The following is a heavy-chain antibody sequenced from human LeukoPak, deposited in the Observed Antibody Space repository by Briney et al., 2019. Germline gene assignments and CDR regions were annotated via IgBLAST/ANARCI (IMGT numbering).Heavy chain of an antibody. CDR3: AKADYGDYTVDP. V-gene: IGHV1-69*05. J-gene: IGHJ5*02. CDR1: GGTFSSYA. Sequence: SVKVSCEASGGTFSSYAISWVRQAPGQGLEWMGRIIPIFGTANYAQKFQGRVTITTDESTSTAYMELSSLRSEDTAVYYCAKADYGDYTVDPWGQGTLVTVSS. CDR2: IIPIFGTA. D-gene: IGHD4-17*01.